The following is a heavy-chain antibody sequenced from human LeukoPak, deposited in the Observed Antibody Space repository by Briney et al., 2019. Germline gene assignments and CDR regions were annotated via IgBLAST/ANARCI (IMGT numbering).Heavy chain of an antibody. J-gene: IGHJ4*02. Sequence: SETLSLTCTVSGGSISSYYWSWIRQPPGKGLEWIGYIYYSGSTNYNPSLKSRVTISVDTSKNQFSLRLSSVTAADTAVYYCARVGCSSTSCHFDYWGQGTLVTVFS. CDR3: ARVGCSSTSCHFDY. CDR2: IYYSGST. V-gene: IGHV4-59*01. CDR1: GGSISSYY. D-gene: IGHD2-2*01.